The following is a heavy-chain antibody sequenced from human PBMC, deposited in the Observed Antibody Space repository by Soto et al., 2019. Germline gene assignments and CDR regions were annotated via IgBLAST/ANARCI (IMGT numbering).Heavy chain of an antibody. J-gene: IGHJ5*02. CDR2: IDYSGST. Sequence: QVQLQESGPGLVKPSQTLSLTCTVSGGSISSGGYYWSWIRQHPGKGLEWIGYIDYSGSTYYNPALKSRVTISGDTSKNQFSLKLSSVTAAYTAVYYCARAHKDIVVVPAAAKGGWFDPWCQGTLVTVS. CDR3: ARAHKDIVVVPAAAKGGWFDP. D-gene: IGHD2-2*01. CDR1: GGSISSGGYY. V-gene: IGHV4-31*03.